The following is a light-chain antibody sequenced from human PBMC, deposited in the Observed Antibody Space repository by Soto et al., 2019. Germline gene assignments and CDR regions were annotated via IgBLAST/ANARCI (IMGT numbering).Light chain of an antibody. CDR2: DVI. Sequence: QSALTQPRSVSGSPGQSVTISCTGTSSDVGGYTYVSWYQQYPGKAPTLMIYDVIKRPSGVPDRFSGSKSGNTASLTISELLAEDEADYYCCSYAGRFTWVFGGGTKLTVL. CDR3: CSYAGRFTWV. CDR1: SSDVGGYTY. J-gene: IGLJ3*02. V-gene: IGLV2-11*01.